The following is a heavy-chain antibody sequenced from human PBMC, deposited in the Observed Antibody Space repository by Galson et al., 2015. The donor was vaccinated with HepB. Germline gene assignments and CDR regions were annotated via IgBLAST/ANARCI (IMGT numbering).Heavy chain of an antibody. CDR3: ARHAYSRGWYGPHDY. CDR2: IYPGDSDT. V-gene: IGHV5-51*01. D-gene: IGHD6-19*01. J-gene: IGHJ4*02. Sequence: QSGAEVKKPGESLKISCKVSGYSFTSYWIGWVRQMPGKGLEWMGIIYPGDSDTRYSPSFQGQVTISADKSISTAYLQWSSLKASDSAMYYCARHAYSRGWYGPHDYWGQGTLVTVSS. CDR1: GYSFTSYW.